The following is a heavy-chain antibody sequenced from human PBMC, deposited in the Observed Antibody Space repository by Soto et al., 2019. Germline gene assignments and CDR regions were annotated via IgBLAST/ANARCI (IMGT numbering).Heavy chain of an antibody. V-gene: IGHV3-23*01. CDR2: ISGSGGST. J-gene: IGHJ6*02. Sequence: EVQLLESGGGLVQPGGSLRLSCAASGFTFSSYAMSWVRQAPGKGLEWVSAISGSGGSTYYADSVKGRFTISRDNSKNTVYLQMNSLRAEDTAVYYCAKVPTARNYYGPAQGMDVWGHGTTVTVSS. CDR3: AKVPTARNYYGPAQGMDV. CDR1: GFTFSSYA. D-gene: IGHD3-10*01.